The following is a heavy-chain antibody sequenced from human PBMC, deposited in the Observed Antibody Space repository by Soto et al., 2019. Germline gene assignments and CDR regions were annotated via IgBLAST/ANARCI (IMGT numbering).Heavy chain of an antibody. Sequence: GGSLRLSCAASGFTFSSYAMSWVRQAPGKGLEWVSAISGSGGSTYYADSVKGRFTISRDDSENTLYLQMNSLRAEDTAVYYCAKGQYCSSTSCYARGPIMITFGGVIVPDYWGQGTLVTVSS. V-gene: IGHV3-23*01. D-gene: IGHD2-2*01. J-gene: IGHJ4*02. CDR1: GFTFSSYA. CDR2: ISGSGGST. CDR3: AKGQYCSSTSCYARGPIMITFGGVIVPDY.